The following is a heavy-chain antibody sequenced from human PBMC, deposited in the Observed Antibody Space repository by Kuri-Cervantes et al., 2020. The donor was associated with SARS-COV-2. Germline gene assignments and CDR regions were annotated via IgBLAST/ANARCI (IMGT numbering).Heavy chain of an antibody. V-gene: IGHV3-49*04. CDR1: GFTFSSYA. CDR2: IRSKAYGGTT. Sequence: QTLSLTCAASGFTFSSYAMHWVRQAPGKGLEWVGFIRSKAYGGTTEYAASVKGRFTISRDDSKSIAYLQMNSLKTEDTAVYYCTRRDGYKLGVFDYWGQGTLATVSS. CDR3: TRRDGYKLGVFDY. D-gene: IGHD5-24*01. J-gene: IGHJ4*02.